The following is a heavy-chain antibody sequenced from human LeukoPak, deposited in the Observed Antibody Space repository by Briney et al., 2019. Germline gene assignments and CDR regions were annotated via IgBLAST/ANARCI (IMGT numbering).Heavy chain of an antibody. CDR1: GYTFTSNY. J-gene: IGHJ6*03. Sequence: GASVKVSCKAIGYTFTSNYMHWVRQAPGQGPEWMGVISPNGGSTTYAQKFQGRVTLTRDMSTSTDYLELSSLRSEDTAVYYCARDRSGYFDWLPPNYYYYYMDVWGKGTTVTVSS. CDR2: ISPNGGST. D-gene: IGHD3-9*01. CDR3: ARDRSGYFDWLPPNYYYYYMDV. V-gene: IGHV1-46*01.